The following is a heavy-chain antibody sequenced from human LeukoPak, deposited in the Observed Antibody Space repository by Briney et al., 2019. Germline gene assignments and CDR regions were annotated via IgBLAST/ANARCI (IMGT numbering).Heavy chain of an antibody. CDR2: IYHSGST. CDR3: ARLEEDFWSGKPAIAIDY. J-gene: IGHJ4*02. CDR1: GYSISSGYY. D-gene: IGHD3-3*01. Sequence: SETLSHTCAVSGYSISSGYYWGWIRQPPGKGLEWIGSIYHSGSTYYNPSLKSRVTISVDTSKNQFSLKLSSVTAADTAVYYCARLEEDFWSGKPAIAIDYWGQGTLVTVSS. V-gene: IGHV4-38-2*01.